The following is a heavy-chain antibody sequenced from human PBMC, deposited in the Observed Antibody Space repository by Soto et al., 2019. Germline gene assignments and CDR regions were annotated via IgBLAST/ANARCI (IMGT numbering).Heavy chain of an antibody. V-gene: IGHV4-59*01. CDR3: ARLHADSSGYSSYYYYGMDV. CDR2: IYYSGST. Sequence: PSETLSLTCTVSGGFSSSYYWSWIRQPPGKGLELIGYIYYSGSTKYNPSLKSRVTISIDTSKNQFSLKLSSVTAADTAVYYCARLHADSSGYSSYYYYGMDVWGQGTTVTVSS. J-gene: IGHJ6*02. CDR1: GGFSSSYY. D-gene: IGHD3-22*01.